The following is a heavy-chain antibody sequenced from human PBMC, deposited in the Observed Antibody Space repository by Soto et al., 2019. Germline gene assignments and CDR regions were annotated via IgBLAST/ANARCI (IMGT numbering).Heavy chain of an antibody. J-gene: IGHJ4*02. D-gene: IGHD3-10*01. V-gene: IGHV4-34*01. CDR2: IDSREET. CDR1: GGSFSMYY. CDR3: ARVRRHVAIRRNTHARGFDS. Sequence: QVQLRQWGAGLLKPSETLSLTCAVYGGSFSMYYWTWIRQSPGKGLEWIGEIDSREETNYSPSLTSRITISLDTSKNQFSLRMHSMTAADTAVYYCARVRRHVAIRRNTHARGFDSWGQGTLVTVS.